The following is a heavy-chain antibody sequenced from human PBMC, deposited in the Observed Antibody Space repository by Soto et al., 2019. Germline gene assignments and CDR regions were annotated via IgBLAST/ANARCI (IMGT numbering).Heavy chain of an antibody. CDR1: GFTFSSYG. CDR2: ISYDGSNK. J-gene: IGHJ6*02. V-gene: IGHV3-30*18. CDR3: AKDRTFYYYGMDV. Sequence: ESGGGVVQPGRSLRLSCAASGFTFSSYGMHWVRQAPGKGLEWVAVISYDGSNKYYADSVKGRFTISRDNSKNTLYLQMNSLRAEDTAVYYCAKDRTFYYYGMDVWGQGTTVTVSS.